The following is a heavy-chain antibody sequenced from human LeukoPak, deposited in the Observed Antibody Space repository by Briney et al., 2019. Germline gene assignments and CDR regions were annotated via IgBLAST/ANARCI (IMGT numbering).Heavy chain of an antibody. CDR1: GFTFSSYW. Sequence: GGSLRLSCAASGFTFSSYWRNWVRQAPGKGLEWVANINEDGSVTYYVDFVKGRFTVSRDNAKNSLFLQMNILRAEDTAVYYCARDPSGSPVFGPWGQGTLVTVSS. V-gene: IGHV3-7*01. D-gene: IGHD3-10*01. CDR3: ARDPSGSPVFGP. J-gene: IGHJ5*02. CDR2: INEDGSVT.